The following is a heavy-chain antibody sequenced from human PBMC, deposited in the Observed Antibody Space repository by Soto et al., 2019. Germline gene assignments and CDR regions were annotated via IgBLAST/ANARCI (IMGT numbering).Heavy chain of an antibody. CDR3: AIYKQTLVDY. J-gene: IGHJ4*02. D-gene: IGHD1-20*01. CDR2: IWYDGSNK. Sequence: QVQLVESGGGVVQPGRSLRLSCAASGFTFSSYGMHWVRQAPGKGLEWVAVIWYDGSNKYYADSVKGRFNISRDNSKNTLYLHMNSLRAEDTAVYYCAIYKQTLVDYWGQGTLVTVSS. CDR1: GFTFSSYG. V-gene: IGHV3-33*01.